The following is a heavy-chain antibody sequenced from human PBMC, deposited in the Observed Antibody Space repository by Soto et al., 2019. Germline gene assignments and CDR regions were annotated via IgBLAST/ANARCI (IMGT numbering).Heavy chain of an antibody. J-gene: IGHJ4*02. CDR1: GGNFRGYY. D-gene: IGHD3-10*01. CDR2: INHSGST. Sequence: SETQSLTSAVYGGNFRGYYWSWIRQPPGKGLEWIGEINHSGSTNYNPSLKSRVTISVDTSKNQFSLKLSSVTAADTAVYYCARGLGPLHHISAMYYYGSGSSFDYWGQGTLVTVSS. V-gene: IGHV4-34*01. CDR3: ARGLGPLHHISAMYYYGSGSSFDY.